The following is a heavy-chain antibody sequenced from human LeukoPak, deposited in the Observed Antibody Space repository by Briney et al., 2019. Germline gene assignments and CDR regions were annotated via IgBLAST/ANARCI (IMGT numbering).Heavy chain of an antibody. CDR1: GYTFTSYG. D-gene: IGHD2-2*01. CDR2: ISAYNGNT. CDR3: ARDIVVVPAANSRDYYYGMDV. V-gene: IGHV1-18*01. J-gene: IGHJ6*02. Sequence: ASVKVSCKASGYTFTSYGISWVRPAPGQGLEWMGWISAYNGNTNYAQKLQGRVTMTTDTSTSTAYMELRSLRSDDTAVYYCARDIVVVPAANSRDYYYGMDVWGQGTTVTVSS.